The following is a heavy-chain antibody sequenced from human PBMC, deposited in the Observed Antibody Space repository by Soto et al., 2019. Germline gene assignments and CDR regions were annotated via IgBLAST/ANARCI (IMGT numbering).Heavy chain of an antibody. D-gene: IGHD3-10*01. J-gene: IGHJ6*02. CDR3: AKDRRIWFGGMDV. V-gene: IGHV3-23*01. Sequence: EVQLLESGGGLQQPGGSLRLSCAASGFTFSNYAMNWVRQAPGKGLGWVSAISGSGGVTYYADSVKGRFTISRDNSNNTQYLQMDSLRAEDTAVYYCAKDRRIWFGGMDVWGPGTTVTVSS. CDR2: ISGSGGVT. CDR1: GFTFSNYA.